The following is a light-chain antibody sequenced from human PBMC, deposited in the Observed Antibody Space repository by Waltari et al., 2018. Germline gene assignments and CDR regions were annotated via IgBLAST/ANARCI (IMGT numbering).Light chain of an antibody. V-gene: IGKV2-28*01. J-gene: IGKJ5*01. CDR3: MQALQTPRT. Sequence: DIVMTQSPLSLPVTPGEPASISCRSSQSFLHSNGYTYLDWYLQKPGQSPQVLIYWGSNRASGVPDRFSGSGSGTDFTLKISRVEAEDVGVYYCMQALQTPRTFGQGTRLEIK. CDR1: QSFLHSNGYTY. CDR2: WGS.